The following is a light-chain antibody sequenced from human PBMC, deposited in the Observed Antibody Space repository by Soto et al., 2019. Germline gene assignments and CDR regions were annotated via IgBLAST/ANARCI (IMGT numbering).Light chain of an antibody. CDR1: QSISSN. J-gene: IGKJ1*01. CDR2: GAS. Sequence: IVMTQSPATLSVSPGERATLSCRASQSISSNLAWYQQKPGQAPRPLIYGASTTATGIPPTFSGSGSGTEFTLTISSLQSEDFAVYYCQQHNNLPPTWTFGQGTKVDIK. CDR3: QQHNNLPPTWT. V-gene: IGKV3-15*01.